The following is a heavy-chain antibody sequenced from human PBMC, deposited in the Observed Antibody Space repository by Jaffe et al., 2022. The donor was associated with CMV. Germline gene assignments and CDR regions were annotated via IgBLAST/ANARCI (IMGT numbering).Heavy chain of an antibody. CDR3: ARDVFGDYGDYDPISYYMDV. CDR2: IKQDGSEK. J-gene: IGHJ6*03. CDR1: GFTFSSYW. Sequence: EVQLVESGGGLVQPGGSLRLSCAASGFTFSSYWMSWVRQAPGKGLEWVANIKQDGSEKYYVDSVKGRFTISRDNAKNSLYLQMNSLRAEDTAVYYCARDVFGDYGDYDPISYYMDVWGKGTTVTVSS. D-gene: IGHD4-17*01. V-gene: IGHV3-7*03.